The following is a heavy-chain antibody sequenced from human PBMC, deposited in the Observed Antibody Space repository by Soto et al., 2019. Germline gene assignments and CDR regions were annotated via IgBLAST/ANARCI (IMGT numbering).Heavy chain of an antibody. Sequence: GASVKVSCKASGFPFSNYGLNWVRQAPGQGLEWMGWVSANNGHTNYAQNLQGRVSMTTDTSTSTAYMELRGLTFDDTVVYYCARDIESVTAKHFFYYYAMDVWGQGTTVTVSS. CDR3: ARDIESVTAKHFFYYYAMDV. D-gene: IGHD2-8*01. V-gene: IGHV1-18*01. CDR1: GFPFSNYG. J-gene: IGHJ6*02. CDR2: VSANNGHT.